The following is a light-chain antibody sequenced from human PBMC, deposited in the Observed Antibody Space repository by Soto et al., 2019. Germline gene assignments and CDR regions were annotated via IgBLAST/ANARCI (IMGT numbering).Light chain of an antibody. J-gene: IGKJ4*01. CDR3: QQYGSSPPLT. V-gene: IGKV3-20*01. Sequence: DIVLTHSPGTLSFSPGERATLSCRASQSVSSSYLAWYQQKHGQAPRLLIYGASSSATGIPGRFSGSGSGTDFTLTISSLEPEDFAVYYCQQYGSSPPLTFGGGTKVDNK. CDR2: GAS. CDR1: QSVSSSY.